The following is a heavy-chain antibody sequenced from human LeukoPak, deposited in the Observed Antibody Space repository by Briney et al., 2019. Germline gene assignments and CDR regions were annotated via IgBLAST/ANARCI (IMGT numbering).Heavy chain of an antibody. CDR3: ARVPNYSNYPYYYYYYMDV. J-gene: IGHJ6*03. V-gene: IGHV4-34*01. CDR1: GGSFSGYY. CDR2: INHSGST. Sequence: PSETLSLTCAVYGGSFSGYYWSWIRQPPGKGLEWIGEINHSGSTNYNPSLKSRVTTSVDTSKNQFSLKLSSVTAADTAVYYCARVPNYSNYPYYYYYYMDVWGKGTTVTVSS. D-gene: IGHD4-11*01.